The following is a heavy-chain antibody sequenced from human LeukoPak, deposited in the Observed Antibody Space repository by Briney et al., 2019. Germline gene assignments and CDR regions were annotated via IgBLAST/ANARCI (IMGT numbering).Heavy chain of an antibody. CDR1: GFAFSSFA. J-gene: IGHJ6*03. CDR2: INGVGNTT. CDR3: TKELHVAVAVADYYYFYMDV. D-gene: IGHD6-19*01. V-gene: IGHV3-23*01. Sequence: GGSLRLSCAASGFAFSSFAMGWVRPSPGKRLEWLSTINGVGNTTFYADSVKGRFTISRDNSKNTLYLHMDGLRPDDTAIYYCTKELHVAVAVADYYYFYMDVWGRGTAVSVSS.